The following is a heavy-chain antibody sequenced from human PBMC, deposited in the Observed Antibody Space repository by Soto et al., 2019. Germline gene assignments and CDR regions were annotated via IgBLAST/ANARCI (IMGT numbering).Heavy chain of an antibody. V-gene: IGHV3-30*18. CDR3: AKDRDPYYYYYLMDV. J-gene: IGHJ6*02. CDR1: GFAFDTYG. Sequence: PGGSLRISFEASGFAFDTYGMHWIRQGAGQGLEWVATMSYDGSKIYYRDSVRGRFSISRDDSKRTLYLQMNSLRAEDTAVYYCAKDRDPYYYYYLMDVWGQGTTVTVSS. CDR2: MSYDGSKI.